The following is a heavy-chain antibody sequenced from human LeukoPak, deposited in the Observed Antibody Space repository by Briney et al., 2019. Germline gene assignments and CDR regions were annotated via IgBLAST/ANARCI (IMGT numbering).Heavy chain of an antibody. CDR2: INHSGST. CDR3: ARGHSSGWYEDYYYDMDV. J-gene: IGHJ6*02. Sequence: SETLSLTCTVSGGSLSSGSYYWSWTRQHPGKGLEWIGEINHSGSTNYNPSLKSRVTISVDTSKNQFSLKLSSVTAADTAVYYCARGHSSGWYEDYYYDMDVWGQGTTVTVSS. CDR1: GGSLSSGSYY. D-gene: IGHD6-19*01. V-gene: IGHV4-39*07.